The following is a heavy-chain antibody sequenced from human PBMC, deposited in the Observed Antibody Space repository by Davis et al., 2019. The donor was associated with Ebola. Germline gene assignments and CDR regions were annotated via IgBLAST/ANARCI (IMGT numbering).Heavy chain of an antibody. J-gene: IGHJ3*02. CDR3: ARTTGYDSSGNYYADAFDI. V-gene: IGHV3-7*03. Sequence: GGSLRLSCAASGFTFSSYWMSWVRQAPGKGLEWVANIKQDGSEKYYVDSGKGRFTIFRDNAKNSLYLQMNSLRAEDTAVYYCARTTGYDSSGNYYADAFDIWGQGTMVTVSS. CDR2: IKQDGSEK. D-gene: IGHD3-22*01. CDR1: GFTFSSYW.